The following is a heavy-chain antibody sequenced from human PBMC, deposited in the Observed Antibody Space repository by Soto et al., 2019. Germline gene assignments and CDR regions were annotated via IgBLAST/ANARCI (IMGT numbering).Heavy chain of an antibody. CDR3: ARVPNSSSWYYFDY. CDR2: IYHSGST. V-gene: IGHV4-30-2*01. D-gene: IGHD6-13*01. J-gene: IGHJ4*02. Sequence: QLQLQESGSGLVKPSQTLSLTCAVSGGSISSGGYSWSWIRQPPGKGLEWIGYIYHSGSTYYNPSLKSRAPISVARSKTQSSLKLSSVPPADTAVYSCARVPNSSSWYYFDYWGKGPLVPFPS. CDR1: GGSISSGGYS.